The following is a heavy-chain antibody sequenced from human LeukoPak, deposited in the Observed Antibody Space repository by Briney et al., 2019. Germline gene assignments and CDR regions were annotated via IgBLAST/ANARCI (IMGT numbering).Heavy chain of an antibody. CDR1: GGSFSGYY. Sequence: SETLSLTCAVYGGSFSGYYWSWLRQPPGKGLEWIGEINHSGSTNYNPSLKSRVTISVDTSKNQFSLKLSSVTAADTAVYYCARGPDSSGWTHFDYWGQGTLVTVSS. J-gene: IGHJ4*02. CDR2: INHSGST. V-gene: IGHV4-34*01. CDR3: ARGPDSSGWTHFDY. D-gene: IGHD6-19*01.